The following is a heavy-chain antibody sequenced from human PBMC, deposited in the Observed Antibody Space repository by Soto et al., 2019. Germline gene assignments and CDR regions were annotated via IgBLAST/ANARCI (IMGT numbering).Heavy chain of an antibody. J-gene: IGHJ6*02. Sequence: SETLSLTCAVYCGSFSGYYWSWIRQPPGKGLEWIGEINHSGSTNYNPSLKSRVTISVDTSKNQFSLKLSSVTAADTAVYYCARVGDFLGHYYYYGMDVWGQGTTVTVSS. V-gene: IGHV4-34*01. CDR1: CGSFSGYY. CDR2: INHSGST. CDR3: ARVGDFLGHYYYYGMDV. D-gene: IGHD2-21*01.